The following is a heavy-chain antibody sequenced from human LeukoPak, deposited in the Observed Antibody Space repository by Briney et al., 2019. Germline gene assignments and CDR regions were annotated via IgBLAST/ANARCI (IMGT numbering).Heavy chain of an antibody. Sequence: PSETLSLTCTVSGGSISSYYWSWIRQPPGKGLEWVGYISYSGTTSYNSSLKSRVTISVDTSKNQLSLKLTSVTAADTAVYYCARWDDSAWGFGNWGPGTLVTVSS. CDR2: ISYSGTT. J-gene: IGHJ4*02. V-gene: IGHV4-59*08. D-gene: IGHD6-19*01. CDR3: ARWDDSAWGFGN. CDR1: GGSISSYY.